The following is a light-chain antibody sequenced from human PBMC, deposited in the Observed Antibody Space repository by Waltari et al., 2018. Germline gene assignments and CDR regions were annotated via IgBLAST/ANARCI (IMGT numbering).Light chain of an antibody. CDR2: EIS. CDR1: NSNVDILHL. V-gene: IGLV2-23*02. Sequence: QSALTQPASVSGSPGQSITISCTAVNSNVDILHLVPWYRHHPGRNPRLLIYEISQRPSGISNRFSGSKSGNTASLTISGLQPEDEADYFCCSFAGYGIYVFGSGTQVSVL. J-gene: IGLJ1*01. CDR3: CSFAGYGIYV.